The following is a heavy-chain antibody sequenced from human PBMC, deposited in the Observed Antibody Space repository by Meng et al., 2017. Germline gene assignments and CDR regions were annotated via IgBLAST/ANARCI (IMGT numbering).Heavy chain of an antibody. CDR3: ARGYDFWSGQYYFDY. D-gene: IGHD3-3*01. V-gene: IGHV4-59*07. Sequence: QPQEPGPGLVNPSDTPALTCTVSGGSISSYYWSWSRQPPGKGLEWIGYIYYSGSTNYNPSLKSRVTISVDTSKNQFSLKLSSVTAADTAVYYCARGYDFWSGQYYFDYWGQGTLVTVSS. CDR1: GGSISSYY. CDR2: IYYSGST. J-gene: IGHJ4*02.